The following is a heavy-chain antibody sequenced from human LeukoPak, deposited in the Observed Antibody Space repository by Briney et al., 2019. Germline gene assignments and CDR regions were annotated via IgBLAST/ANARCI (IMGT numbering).Heavy chain of an antibody. J-gene: IGHJ3*02. CDR3: ARVVHYYDSSGYYYVQAFDI. Sequence: SETLSLTCAVSGYSLSSGYYWGWLRQPPGKGLEWIGSIYHSGSTYYNPSLKSRVTISVDTSKNQFSLKLSCVTAADTAVYYCARVVHYYDSSGYYYVQAFDIWGQGTMVTVSS. D-gene: IGHD3-22*01. V-gene: IGHV4-38-2*01. CDR2: IYHSGST. CDR1: GYSLSSGYY.